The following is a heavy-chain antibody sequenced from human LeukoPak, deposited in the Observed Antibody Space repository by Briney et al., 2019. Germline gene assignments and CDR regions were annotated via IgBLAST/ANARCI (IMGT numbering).Heavy chain of an antibody. J-gene: IGHJ4*02. CDR3: ARSDYDFWPLDY. D-gene: IGHD3-3*01. V-gene: IGHV1-2*02. CDR1: GYTFTGYY. CDR2: INPNSGGT. Sequence: ASVKVSCKASGYTFTGYYMHWVRQAPGQGLEWMGWINPNSGGTNYAQKFQGRVTMTRDTSISTAYMELSRLRSDDTAVYYCARSDYDFWPLDYWGQGTLVTVPS.